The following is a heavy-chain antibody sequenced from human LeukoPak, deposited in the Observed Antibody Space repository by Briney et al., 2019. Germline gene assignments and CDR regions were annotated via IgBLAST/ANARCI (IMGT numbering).Heavy chain of an antibody. CDR2: ITYDGSNK. J-gene: IGHJ4*02. Sequence: GGSLRLSCAASGFTFSSYAMHWVRQAPGKGLEWVAVITYDGSNKYYADSVKGRFTISRDNAKNSLFLQMNSLRAEDTALYHCAKGDRNGWYFDSWGLGTLVTVSS. V-gene: IGHV3-30-3*01. CDR3: AKGDRNGWYFDS. D-gene: IGHD6-19*01. CDR1: GFTFSSYA.